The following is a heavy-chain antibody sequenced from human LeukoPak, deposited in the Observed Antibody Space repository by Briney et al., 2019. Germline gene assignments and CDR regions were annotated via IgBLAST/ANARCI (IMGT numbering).Heavy chain of an antibody. V-gene: IGHV1-69*13. CDR1: GGTFSSYA. CDR2: IIPIFGTA. D-gene: IGHD6-13*01. CDR3: AREKLAAAGTFDP. Sequence: AASVKVSCKASGGTFSSYAISWVRQAPGQGLEWMGGIIPIFGTANYAQKFQGRVTITADESTSTAYMELSSLRSEDTAVYYCAREKLAAAGTFDPWGQGTLVTVSS. J-gene: IGHJ5*02.